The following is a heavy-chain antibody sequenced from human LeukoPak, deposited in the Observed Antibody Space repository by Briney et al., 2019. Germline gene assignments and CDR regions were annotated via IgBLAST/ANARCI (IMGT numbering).Heavy chain of an antibody. J-gene: IGHJ5*02. V-gene: IGHV1-46*01. CDR2: INPSGGST. Sequence: VASVKVSCKASGYTFTGYYMRWVRQAPGQGLEWMGIINPSGGSTSYAQKFQGRVTMTRDMSTSTVYMELSSLRSEDTAVYYCARDRVLLWFGELFGWFDPWGQGTLVTVSS. D-gene: IGHD3-10*01. CDR1: GYTFTGYY. CDR3: ARDRVLLWFGELFGWFDP.